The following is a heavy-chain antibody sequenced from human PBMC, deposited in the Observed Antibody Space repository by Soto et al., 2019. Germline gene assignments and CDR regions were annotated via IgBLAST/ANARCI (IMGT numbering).Heavy chain of an antibody. D-gene: IGHD1-1*01. J-gene: IGHJ6*02. Sequence: GGSLRLSCTASGFTFGDYAMSWVRQAPGKGLEWVAVISYDGSNKYYADYVKGRFTISRDNSKNTLYLQMNSLRAEDTAVYFCAKDPTTGTTDYYYGMDVWGQGTTVTVSS. CDR1: GFTFGDYA. CDR2: ISYDGSNK. V-gene: IGHV3-30*04. CDR3: AKDPTTGTTDYYYGMDV.